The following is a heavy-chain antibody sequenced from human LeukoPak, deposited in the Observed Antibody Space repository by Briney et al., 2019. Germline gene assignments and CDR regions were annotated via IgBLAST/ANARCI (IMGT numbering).Heavy chain of an antibody. V-gene: IGHV3-48*03. Sequence: GGSLRLSCAASGFTFSNYEMNWVRQAPGKGLEWVPYISTSGSTIYYADSVKGRFTISRDNGKSSLYLQMNSLRAEDTAVYYCARGVYDSTGYYQYWGQGTLVTVSS. CDR2: ISTSGSTI. J-gene: IGHJ4*02. D-gene: IGHD3-22*01. CDR1: GFTFSNYE. CDR3: ARGVYDSTGYYQY.